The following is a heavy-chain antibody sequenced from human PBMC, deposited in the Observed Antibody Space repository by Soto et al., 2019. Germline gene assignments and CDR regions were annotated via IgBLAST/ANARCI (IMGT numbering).Heavy chain of an antibody. CDR3: ARSRDRYSSSYLCDF. Sequence: ASVKVSCKASGYTFSGYYLHWVRQAPGQGPEWMGWINPKSGATNFAQKFQGRVTMTRDTSVTTGYMELNRLTSDDTGVYYCARSRDRYSSSYLCDFGGQGTLVTGSP. J-gene: IGHJ4*02. V-gene: IGHV1-2*02. D-gene: IGHD6-6*01. CDR2: INPKSGAT. CDR1: GYTFSGYY.